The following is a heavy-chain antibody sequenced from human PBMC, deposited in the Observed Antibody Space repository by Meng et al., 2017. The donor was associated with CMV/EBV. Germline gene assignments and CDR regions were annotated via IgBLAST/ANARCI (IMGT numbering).Heavy chain of an antibody. J-gene: IGHJ4*02. D-gene: IGHD1-26*01. CDR1: RFTFSSYS. Sequence: GGSLRLSCAASRFTFSSYSMNWVRQAPGKGLEWVSSISSSSSYIYYADSVKGRFTISRDNAKISLYLQMNSLRAEDTAVYYCARCVRGSTREGFDYWGQGTLVTVSS. CDR3: ARCVRGSTREGFDY. V-gene: IGHV3-21*01. CDR2: ISSSSSYI.